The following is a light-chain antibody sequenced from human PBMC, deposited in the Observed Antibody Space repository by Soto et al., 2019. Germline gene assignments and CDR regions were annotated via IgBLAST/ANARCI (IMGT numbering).Light chain of an antibody. CDR1: QSVSSN. J-gene: IGKJ2*01. CDR3: QQYNNWPYT. CDR2: GAS. Sequence: EIVMTQSPATLSVSPGERATLSCRASQSVSSNLAWYQQKPGQAPRLLIYGASTRATGIPDRFSGSGSGTEFTLTISSLQSEDFAVYYCQQYNNWPYTFGQGNKLEIK. V-gene: IGKV3-15*01.